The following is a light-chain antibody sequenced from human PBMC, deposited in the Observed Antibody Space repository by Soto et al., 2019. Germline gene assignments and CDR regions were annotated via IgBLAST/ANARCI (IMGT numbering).Light chain of an antibody. CDR2: DNN. CDR3: GTWDSSLSAGGSYV. Sequence: QSVLTQPPSVSAAPGQKVTISCSGSSANNGNNYVSWYQQLPGTAPKLLIYDNNKRPSGIPDRFSGSKSGTSATLGITGLQTGDEADYYCGTWDSSLSAGGSYVFGTGTKVTVL. CDR1: SANNGNNY. V-gene: IGLV1-51*01. J-gene: IGLJ1*01.